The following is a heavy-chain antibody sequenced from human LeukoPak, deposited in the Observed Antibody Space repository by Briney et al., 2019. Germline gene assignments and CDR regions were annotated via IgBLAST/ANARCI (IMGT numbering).Heavy chain of an antibody. CDR3: ARHVGSGWYFDY. D-gene: IGHD6-19*01. V-gene: IGHV4-34*01. CDR1: GGSFSGYY. J-gene: IGHJ4*02. CDR2: INHSGST. Sequence: SETLSLTCAVYGGSFSGYYWSWIRPPPGKGLEWIGEINHSGSTNYNPSLKSRVTISVDTSKNQFSLKLSSVTAADTAVYYCARHVGSGWYFDYWGQGTLITVSS.